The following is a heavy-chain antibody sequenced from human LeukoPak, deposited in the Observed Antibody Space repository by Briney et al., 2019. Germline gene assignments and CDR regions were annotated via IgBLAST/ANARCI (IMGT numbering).Heavy chain of an antibody. V-gene: IGHV1-8*03. D-gene: IGHD6-19*01. CDR2: MNPNSGNT. CDR3: ARAGYSSGWYYYYYMDV. CDR1: GYTSTSYD. J-gene: IGHJ6*03. Sequence: ASVKVSCKASGYTSTSYDINWVRQATGQGLEWMGWMNPNSGNTGYAQKFQGRVTITRNTSISTAYMELSSLRSEDTAVYYCARAGYSSGWYYYYYMDVWGKGTTVTVSS.